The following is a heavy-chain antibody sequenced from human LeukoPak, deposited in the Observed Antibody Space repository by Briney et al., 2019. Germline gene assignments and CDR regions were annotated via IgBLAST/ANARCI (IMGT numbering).Heavy chain of an antibody. CDR2: IYSSGST. CDR1: GFTFRSHW. CDR3: ARRGDGGRSFDY. D-gene: IGHD4-23*01. Sequence: PGGSLRLSCAASGFTFRSHWMHWVRQAPGKGLEWVSLIYSSGSTYYADSVKGRFTISRDNPKNTLYLQVNSLRAEDTAVYYCARRGDGGRSFDYWGQGTLVTVSS. J-gene: IGHJ4*02. V-gene: IGHV3-53*01.